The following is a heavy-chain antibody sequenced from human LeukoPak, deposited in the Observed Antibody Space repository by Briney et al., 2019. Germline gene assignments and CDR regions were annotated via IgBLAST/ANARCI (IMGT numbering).Heavy chain of an antibody. J-gene: IGHJ6*04. CDR3: ARTYYPNFYYYGMDV. CDR2: ISSSSSYI. D-gene: IGHD3-10*01. CDR1: GFTFSSYS. Sequence: GGSLRLSCAASGFTFSSYSMNWVRQAPGKGLEWVSSISSSSSYIYYADSVKGRSTISRDNAKNSLYLQMNSLRAEDTAVYYCARTYYPNFYYYGMDVWGKGATVTVSS. V-gene: IGHV3-21*01.